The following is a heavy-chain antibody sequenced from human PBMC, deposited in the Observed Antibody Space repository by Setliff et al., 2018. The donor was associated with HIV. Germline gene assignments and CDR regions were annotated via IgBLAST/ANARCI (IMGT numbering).Heavy chain of an antibody. CDR3: ARTEAHNNYEDY. D-gene: IGHD4-4*01. V-gene: IGHV1-18*01. CDR2: ISGNNRIT. J-gene: IGHJ4*02. Sequence: RASVKVSCKTSGYKFNIFGVSWVRQAPGQGLEWMGWISGNNRITYYAQNFQSRVTLTTDTSTSTSNMELRSLRSDDTAVYYCARTEAHNNYEDYWGQGTQVTVSS. CDR1: GYKFNIFG.